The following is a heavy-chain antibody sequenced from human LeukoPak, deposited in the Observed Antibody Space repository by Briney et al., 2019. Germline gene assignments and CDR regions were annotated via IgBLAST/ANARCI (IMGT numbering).Heavy chain of an antibody. CDR3: ARVSAIVGATSIDY. V-gene: IGHV1-69*13. D-gene: IGHD1-26*01. CDR2: IIPIFGTA. J-gene: IGHJ4*02. CDR1: GGTFSSYA. Sequence: SVEVSCKASGGTFSSYAISWVRQAPRQGLEWMGGIIPIFGTANYAQKFQGRVTITADESTSTAYMELSSLRSEDTAVYYCARVSAIVGATSIDYWGQGTLVTVSS.